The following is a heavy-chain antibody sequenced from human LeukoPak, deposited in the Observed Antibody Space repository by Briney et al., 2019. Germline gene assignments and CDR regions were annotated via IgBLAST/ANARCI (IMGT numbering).Heavy chain of an antibody. D-gene: IGHD3-22*01. J-gene: IGHJ4*02. CDR1: GFTFSDYA. V-gene: IGHV3-30-3*01. CDR3: ARALYYYDSSPFDY. CDR2: ISYDGSNK. Sequence: PWGSLRLSCAASGFTFSDYAIHWVRQAPGKALEWVAVISYDGSNKYYADSVKGRFTISRDNSKSTLYLQMNSLRAEDTAVYYCARALYYYDSSPFDYWGQGTLATVSS.